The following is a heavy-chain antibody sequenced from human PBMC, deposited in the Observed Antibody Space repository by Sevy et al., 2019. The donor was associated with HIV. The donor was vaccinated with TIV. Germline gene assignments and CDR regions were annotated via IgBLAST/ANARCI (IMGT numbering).Heavy chain of an antibody. CDR2: IYYSGST. CDR3: AREGSGSYGNWFDP. Sequence: SETLSLTCTVSGDSIRSYYWSWIRQPPGKGLEWIGYIYYSGSTNYNPSLKSRVTISVDMSKNHVSLKLSSVTAADTAVYYCAREGSGSYGNWFDPWGQGTLVTVSS. V-gene: IGHV4-59*01. D-gene: IGHD1-26*01. CDR1: GDSIRSYY. J-gene: IGHJ5*02.